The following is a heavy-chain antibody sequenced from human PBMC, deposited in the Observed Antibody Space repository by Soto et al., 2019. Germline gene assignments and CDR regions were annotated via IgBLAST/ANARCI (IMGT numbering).Heavy chain of an antibody. J-gene: IGHJ6*03. CDR2: VYYSGNT. D-gene: IGHD1-1*01. Sequence: PSETLSLTCTVSGDSISSSRYHWGWIRQPPGEGLEWIGTVYYSGNTYYNPSLKSRVTISVDTSKNQFALKVSSVTAADTAVYYCARHHTTLYYYYYMDVWGKGTTVTVSS. V-gene: IGHV4-39*01. CDR3: ARHHTTLYYYYYMDV. CDR1: GDSISSSRYH.